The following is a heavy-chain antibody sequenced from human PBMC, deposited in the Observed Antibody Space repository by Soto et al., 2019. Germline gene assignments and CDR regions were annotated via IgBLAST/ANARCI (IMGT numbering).Heavy chain of an antibody. CDR1: GFTFNNYA. CDR3: AKDSGDVDTAMDYFDY. V-gene: IGHV3-23*01. D-gene: IGHD5-18*01. J-gene: IGHJ4*02. Sequence: GGSLRLSCAASGFTFNNYAMSWVRQAPGKGLEWVSGISGSASTTHYADSVKGRFNIPRHNSKNTLYLKMSSLRAKDTAVYYCAKDSGDVDTAMDYFDYWGQGTLVTVSS. CDR2: ISGSASTT.